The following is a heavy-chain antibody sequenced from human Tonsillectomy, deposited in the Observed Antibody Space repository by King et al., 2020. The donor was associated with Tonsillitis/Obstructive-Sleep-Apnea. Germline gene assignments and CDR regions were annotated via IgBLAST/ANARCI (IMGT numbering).Heavy chain of an antibody. J-gene: IGHJ5*02. D-gene: IGHD6-19*01. V-gene: IGHV3-48*03. CDR2: ISSSGSTI. CDR1: GFTFSSYE. Sequence: EVQLVESGGGLVQPGGSLRLSCAASGFTFSSYEMNWVRQAPGKGLEWVSYISSSGSTIYYADSVKGRFTISRDNAKNSLYLQMNSLRAEDTAVYYCARDDSGGGFDPWGQGTLVTVSS. CDR3: ARDDSGGGFDP.